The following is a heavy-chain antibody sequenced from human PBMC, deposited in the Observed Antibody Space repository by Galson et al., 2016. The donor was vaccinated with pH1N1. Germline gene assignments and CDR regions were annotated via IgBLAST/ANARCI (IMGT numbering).Heavy chain of an antibody. CDR1: GISLSSSW. D-gene: IGHD3-16*02. CDR2: IRGDGTQI. Sequence: SLRLSCAGSGISLSSSWMTWVRQAPGKGLEWVANIRGDGTQIHYVDSVKGRFTISRDNAKNSLFLQLNDLRAEDTAVYYCVGDFSPSRYHDGTFYYDAFDIWGQGTMVTVSS. CDR3: VGDFSPSRYHDGTFYYDAFDI. V-gene: IGHV3-7*01. J-gene: IGHJ3*02.